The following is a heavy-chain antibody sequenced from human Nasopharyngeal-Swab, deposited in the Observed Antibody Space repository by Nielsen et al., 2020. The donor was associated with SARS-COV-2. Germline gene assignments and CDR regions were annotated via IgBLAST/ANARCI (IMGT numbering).Heavy chain of an antibody. CDR2: ISWNSGSI. Sequence: SLKISCAASRFTFDDYAMHWVRQAPGKGLEWVSGISWNSGSIGYADSVKGRFTISRDNAKNSLYLQMNSLRAEDTALYYCAKGEYYDILTGYYDYFDYWGQGTLVTVSS. J-gene: IGHJ4*02. V-gene: IGHV3-9*01. CDR1: RFTFDDYA. CDR3: AKGEYYDILTGYYDYFDY. D-gene: IGHD3-9*01.